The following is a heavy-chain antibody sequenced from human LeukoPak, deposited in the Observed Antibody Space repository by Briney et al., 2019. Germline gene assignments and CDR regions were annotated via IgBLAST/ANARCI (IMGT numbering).Heavy chain of an antibody. CDR1: GSTFSSYA. CDR3: ARRGAVAHRPFDY. CDR2: ISYDGSNK. D-gene: IGHD6-19*01. J-gene: IGHJ4*02. V-gene: IGHV3-30-3*01. Sequence: PGGSLRLSCAASGSTFSSYAMHWVRQAPGKGLEWVAVISYDGSNKYYADSVKGRFTISRDNSKNTLYLQMNSLRAEDTAVYYCARRGAVAHRPFDYWGQGTLVTVSS.